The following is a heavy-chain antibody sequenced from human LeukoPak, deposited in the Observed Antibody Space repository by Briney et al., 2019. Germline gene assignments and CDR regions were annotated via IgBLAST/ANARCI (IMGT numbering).Heavy chain of an antibody. J-gene: IGHJ6*02. Sequence: ASVKVSCKASGYTFTSYGISWVRQAPGQGLEWMGWISAYNGNTNYAQKLQGRVTMTTDTSTSTAYMELRSLRSDDTAVYYCARVVVRFSEWLFPYYGMDVWGQGTTVTVSS. V-gene: IGHV1-18*01. CDR2: ISAYNGNT. CDR3: ARVVVRFSEWLFPYYGMDV. CDR1: GYTFTSYG. D-gene: IGHD3-3*01.